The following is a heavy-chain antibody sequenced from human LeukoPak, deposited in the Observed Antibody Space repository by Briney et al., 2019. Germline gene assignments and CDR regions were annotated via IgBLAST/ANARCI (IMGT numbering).Heavy chain of an antibody. Sequence: GGSLRLSCAASGFTFSSYAMHWVRQAPGKGLEWVAVISYDGSNKYYADSVKGRFTISRDNSKNTLYLQMNSLRAEDTAVYYCARDFESVVVAAATLLPLDYWGQGTLVTVSS. J-gene: IGHJ4*02. CDR1: GFTFSSYA. CDR3: ARDFESVVVAAATLLPLDY. D-gene: IGHD2-15*01. CDR2: ISYDGSNK. V-gene: IGHV3-30*04.